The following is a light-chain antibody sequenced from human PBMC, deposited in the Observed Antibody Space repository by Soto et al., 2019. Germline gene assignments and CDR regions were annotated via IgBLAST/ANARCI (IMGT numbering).Light chain of an antibody. CDR1: NSNIGSNF. CDR3: SSFKGTNSFV. J-gene: IGLJ1*01. CDR2: SYN. Sequence: QSVLTQPPSASGTPGQRVTISCSGTNSNIGSNFVYWYHHLPGTTPKLLVFSYNQRPSGVPDRFSGSKSGSSASLAISGLRSEDEADYYRSSFKGTNSFVFGTGTKLTVL. V-gene: IGLV1-47*02.